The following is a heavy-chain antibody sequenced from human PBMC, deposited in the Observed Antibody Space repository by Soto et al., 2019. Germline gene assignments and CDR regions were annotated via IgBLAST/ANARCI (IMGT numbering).Heavy chain of an antibody. V-gene: IGHV1-18*01. J-gene: IGHJ3*01. Sequence: QVQLVQSGAEVKKPGASVKVSCKASGYTFTSSGMSWVRQAPGQGLEWMGWISAHTGSSEYAQRFQSRVTMTTDRSTSTAYMELRSPRSDDTAVYYCARAFFYQGSDSRGYSFDAFDFWGPGTLVTVSS. D-gene: IGHD3-22*01. CDR1: GYTFTSSG. CDR2: ISAHTGSS. CDR3: ARAFFYQGSDSRGYSFDAFDF.